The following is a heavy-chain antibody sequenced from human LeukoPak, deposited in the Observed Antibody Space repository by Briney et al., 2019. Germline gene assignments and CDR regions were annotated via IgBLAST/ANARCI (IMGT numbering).Heavy chain of an antibody. CDR1: GFIFSTYW. CDR2: IKQDGSEK. D-gene: IGHD5-18*01. Sequence: PGGSLRLSCAASGFIFSTYWMSWVRQAPGKGLEWVANIKQDGSEKYYVDSVKGRFTISRDNAKNSLYLQMNSLRAEDTAVYYCARDLATSMVTIWGQGTLVTVSS. J-gene: IGHJ4*02. CDR3: ARDLATSMVTI. V-gene: IGHV3-7*01.